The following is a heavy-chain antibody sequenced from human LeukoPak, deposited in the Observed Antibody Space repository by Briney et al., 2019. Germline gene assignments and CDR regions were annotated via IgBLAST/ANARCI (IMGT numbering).Heavy chain of an antibody. CDR2: ISYDGSNK. V-gene: IGHV3-30-3*01. CDR3: ARAWEVIYSGFDY. D-gene: IGHD1-26*01. CDR1: GFTFSSYA. J-gene: IGHJ4*02. Sequence: GRSLRLFCAASGFTFSSYAMLGVRQAPGKGLEWVAVISYDGSNKYYADSVKGRFTISRDNSKNTLYLQMNSQRAEDTAVYYCARAWEVIYSGFDYWGQGTLVTVSS.